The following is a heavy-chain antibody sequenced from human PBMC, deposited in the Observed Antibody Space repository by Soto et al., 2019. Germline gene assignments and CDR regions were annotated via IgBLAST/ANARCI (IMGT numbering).Heavy chain of an antibody. J-gene: IGHJ3*01. Sequence: QVQLVQSGAVVKKPGSSVEVSCKASGGTFNGYGISWVRQAPGQGHEWMGGTVPVLDTSKYEPRFQGRVTITTDKSTSTAYMELSSLRAEDTAIYFCPRGVSNSGAYYTCPSAYDLWCQGTLVIVSS. D-gene: IGHD3-10*01. CDR3: PRGVSNSGAYYTCPSAYDL. V-gene: IGHV1-69*06. CDR1: GGTFNGYG. CDR2: TVPVLDTS.